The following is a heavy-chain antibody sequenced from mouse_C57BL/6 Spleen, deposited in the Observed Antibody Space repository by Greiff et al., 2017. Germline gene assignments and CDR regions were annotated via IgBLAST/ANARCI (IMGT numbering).Heavy chain of an antibody. CDR3: ARRDWVYAMDY. CDR1: GYTFTSYW. J-gene: IGHJ4*01. D-gene: IGHD4-1*01. V-gene: IGHV1-64*01. Sequence: QVQLQPPGAELVKPGASVKLSCKASGYTFTSYWMHWVKQRPGQGLEWIGMIHPNSGSTNYNEKFKSKATLTVDKSSSTAYMQLSSLTSEDSAVYYCARRDWVYAMDYWGQGTSVTVSS. CDR2: IHPNSGST.